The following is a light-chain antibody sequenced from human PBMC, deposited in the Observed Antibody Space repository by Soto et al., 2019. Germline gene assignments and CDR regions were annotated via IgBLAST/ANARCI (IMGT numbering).Light chain of an antibody. CDR3: QQSYSTPRT. J-gene: IGKJ1*01. Sequence: DIQMTQSPSSLSASVGDRVAVTCRASRSIGSHLNWYQQKPGKAPNLLIFAASSLQSGVPSRFSGSGSGTDFTLSISSLQPEDSATYYCQQSYSTPRTFGQGTKVKIK. CDR2: AAS. CDR1: RSIGSH. V-gene: IGKV1-39*01.